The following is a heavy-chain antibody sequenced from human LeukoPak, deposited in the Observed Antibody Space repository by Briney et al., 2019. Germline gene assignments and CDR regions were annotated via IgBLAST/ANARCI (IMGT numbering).Heavy chain of an antibody. CDR1: GFTFSSYW. Sequence: GGPLRLSCAASGFTFSSYWMSWVRQATGKGLEWVANKKQDGSEKYYVDSVKGRYTISRDNAKNSLYLQMNRLRAEDTAVYYCARDLGLGGSGSYYNVDYFDYWGQGILVTVSS. J-gene: IGHJ4*02. CDR2: KKQDGSEK. V-gene: IGHV3-7*01. CDR3: ARDLGLGGSGSYYNVDYFDY. D-gene: IGHD3-10*01.